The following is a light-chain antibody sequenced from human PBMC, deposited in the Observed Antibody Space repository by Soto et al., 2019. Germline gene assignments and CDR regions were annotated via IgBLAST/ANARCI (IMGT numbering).Light chain of an antibody. CDR2: AAS. V-gene: IGKV1-39*01. CDR1: QSISSY. CDR3: HQSDNARA. J-gene: IGKJ1*01. Sequence: IPISQGPATLCRPVRNKLHIPCRASQSISSYLNWYQQKPGKAPKPLIYAASSLQSGVPSRFTGSGSGTDFTLTISSLQPEDFATYYCHQSDNARAFGQGSKVDIK.